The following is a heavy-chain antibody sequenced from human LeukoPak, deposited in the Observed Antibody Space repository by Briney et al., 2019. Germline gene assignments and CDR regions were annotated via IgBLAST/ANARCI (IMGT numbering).Heavy chain of an antibody. Sequence: PGGSLRLSCAASGFTFTTNAMSWVRQAPGKGLEWVSAISGRTGGTYYADSVKGRFTISRDNSKNTLSLQMNSLRAEDTAVYYCAKDPHTVTAFDIWGQGTMVTVSS. CDR2: ISGRTGGT. CDR1: GFTFTTNA. D-gene: IGHD4-17*01. V-gene: IGHV3-23*01. J-gene: IGHJ3*02. CDR3: AKDPHTVTAFDI.